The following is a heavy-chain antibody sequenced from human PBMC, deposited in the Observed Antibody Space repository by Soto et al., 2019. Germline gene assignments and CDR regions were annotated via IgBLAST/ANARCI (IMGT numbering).Heavy chain of an antibody. CDR2: INPITGGT. Sequence: AASVKVSFKASGYTFTSYYIHWVRQAPGQGLEWMGWINPITGGTNYAPKFQGRVTMTRDTSITTAYMELSRLRSDDTAVYYCARNYYDSSDRDYLDYWGQGTPVTVSS. CDR3: ARNYYDSSDRDYLDY. D-gene: IGHD3-22*01. V-gene: IGHV1-2*02. J-gene: IGHJ4*02. CDR1: GYTFTSYY.